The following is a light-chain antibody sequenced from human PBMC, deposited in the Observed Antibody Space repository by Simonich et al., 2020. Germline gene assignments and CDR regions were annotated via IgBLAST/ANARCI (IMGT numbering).Light chain of an antibody. J-gene: IGLJ2*01. CDR2: DVS. CDR1: SSDVGGYNY. Sequence: QSALTQPASVSGSPGPSITISCTGTSSDVGGYNYVSWYQQHPGKAPKLMIYDVSKRPAGGSKRFSGSKSGNTASLTISGLQAEDEADYYCSSYTSSTHVVFGGGTKLTVL. CDR3: SSYTSSTHVV. V-gene: IGLV2-14*03.